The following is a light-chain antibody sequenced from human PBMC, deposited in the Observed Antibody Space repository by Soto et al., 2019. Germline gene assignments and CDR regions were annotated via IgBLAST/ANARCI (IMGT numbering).Light chain of an antibody. Sequence: SALTQPASVYGSPGQSITISCPGTSSDVGGYNYVSWYQQHPGKAPKLMIYEVSNRPSGVSNRFSGSKSGNTASLTISGLQAEDEADYYCSSYTSSTSYVFGTGTKV. CDR2: EVS. V-gene: IGLV2-14*01. CDR1: SSDVGGYNY. CDR3: SSYTSSTSYV. J-gene: IGLJ1*01.